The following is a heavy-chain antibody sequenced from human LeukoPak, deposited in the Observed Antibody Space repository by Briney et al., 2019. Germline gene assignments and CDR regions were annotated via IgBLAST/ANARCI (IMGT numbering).Heavy chain of an antibody. V-gene: IGHV4-39*01. J-gene: IGHJ4*02. D-gene: IGHD1-26*01. CDR3: AILGSGNYYHFDY. Sequence: PSETLSLTCTVSGGSISYSNYYRGWIRQPPGKGLEWIGNIYYSGSTYYNPSLKSRVTISVDTSKNQFSLKLSSVTEADTAGYYCAILGSGNYYHFDYWGQGTLVTVSS. CDR2: IYYSGST. CDR1: GGSISYSNYY.